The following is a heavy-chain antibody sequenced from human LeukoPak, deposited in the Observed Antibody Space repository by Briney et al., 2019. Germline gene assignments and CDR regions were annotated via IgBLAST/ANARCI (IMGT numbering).Heavy chain of an antibody. J-gene: IGHJ4*02. CDR3: AKISLRYFDWSNHFDY. CDR2: ISVSGGRT. CDR1: GFTFSSYS. Sequence: GGSLRLSCAASGFTFSSYSMNWVRQVPGKGLEWVSTISVSGGRTYYADSVKGQFTISRDNSKNTLYLQMNSLRAEDTAVYYCAKISLRYFDWSNHFDYWGQGTLVTVSS. D-gene: IGHD3-9*01. V-gene: IGHV3-23*01.